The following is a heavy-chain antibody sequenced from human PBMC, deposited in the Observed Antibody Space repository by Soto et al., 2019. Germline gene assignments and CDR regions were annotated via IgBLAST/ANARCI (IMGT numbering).Heavy chain of an antibody. CDR1: GFTFSFYW. D-gene: IGHD4-17*01. Sequence: QLVESGGGLVQPGGSLRLSCAASGFTFSFYWMHWVRHAPGEGLAWVSRIDPDGRTSYADSVKGRFVMSRDNDRNTLYLQMNGLRADDTAVYYCVRDSYRNYYYYGMDVCGQGTTVTVAS. V-gene: IGHV3-74*01. CDR2: IDPDGRT. J-gene: IGHJ6*02. CDR3: VRDSYRNYYYYGMDV.